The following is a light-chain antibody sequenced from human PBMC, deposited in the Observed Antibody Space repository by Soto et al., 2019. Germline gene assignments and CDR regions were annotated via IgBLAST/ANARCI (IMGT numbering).Light chain of an antibody. Sequence: DIVMTQSPDSLAVSLGERATINCKSSQSVLHSSHNKNYLAWYQQKPGQPPKLLIYWASTRKSGVPDRFSGSGSGTDFTLTISSLQAEDVAVYYCQQYYRPWTFGQGTKVEIK. CDR2: WAS. J-gene: IGKJ1*01. CDR3: QQYYRPWT. CDR1: QSVLHSSHNKNY. V-gene: IGKV4-1*01.